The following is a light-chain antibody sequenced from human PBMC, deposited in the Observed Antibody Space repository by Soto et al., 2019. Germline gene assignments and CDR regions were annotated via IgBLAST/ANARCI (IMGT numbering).Light chain of an antibody. CDR2: RNN. J-gene: IGLJ1*01. Sequence: QSVLTQPPSVSGTPGQWITISCSGSSSDIGTNYVYWYQQLPGAAPKLLIYRNNQLPSGVPDRFSGSKSGTSASLAISGLRSEDEAEYHCAGWDDSLSGFYVFGTGTKVTVL. CDR1: SSDIGTNY. V-gene: IGLV1-47*01. CDR3: AGWDDSLSGFYV.